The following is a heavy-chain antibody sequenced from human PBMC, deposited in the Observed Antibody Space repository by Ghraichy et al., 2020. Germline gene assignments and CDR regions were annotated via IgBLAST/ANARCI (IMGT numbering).Heavy chain of an antibody. CDR3: ARAKRADNYGYDYYYYGMDV. J-gene: IGHJ6*02. V-gene: IGHV4-59*01. CDR2: IYYSVST. CDR1: GGSISSYY. D-gene: IGHD5-18*01. Sequence: LSLTCTVSGGSISSYYWSWIRQPPGKGLEWIGYIYYSVSTNYNPSLKSRVTISVDTSKNQFSLKLSSVTAADTAVYYCARAKRADNYGYDYYYYGMDVWGQGTTVTVSS.